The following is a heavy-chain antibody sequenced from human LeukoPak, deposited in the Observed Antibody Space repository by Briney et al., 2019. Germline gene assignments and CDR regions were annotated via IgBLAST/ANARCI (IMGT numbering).Heavy chain of an antibody. J-gene: IGHJ6*02. CDR1: GFTFSSYA. Sequence: GGSLRLSCAASGFTFSSYAMSWVRQAPGKGLEWVSAISGSGGSTYYADSVKGRFTISRDNSKNTLYLQMNSLRAEDTAVYYCAKDLQGYYDSSGYYYSGGYGMDVWGQGTTVTVSS. CDR2: ISGSGGST. V-gene: IGHV3-23*01. D-gene: IGHD3-22*01. CDR3: AKDLQGYYDSSGYYYSGGYGMDV.